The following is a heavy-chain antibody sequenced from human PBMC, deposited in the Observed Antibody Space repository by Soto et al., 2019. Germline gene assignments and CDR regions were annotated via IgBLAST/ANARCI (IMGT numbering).Heavy chain of an antibody. CDR1: GYTFTSYG. Sequence: GASVKVSCKASGYTFTSYGISWVRQAPGQGLEWMGGIIPIFGTANYAQKFQGRVTITADESTSTAYMELSSLRSEDTAVYYCAVYCGGDCHPWGQGTLVTVSS. V-gene: IGHV1-69*13. D-gene: IGHD2-21*02. CDR2: IIPIFGTA. CDR3: AVYCGGDCHP. J-gene: IGHJ5*02.